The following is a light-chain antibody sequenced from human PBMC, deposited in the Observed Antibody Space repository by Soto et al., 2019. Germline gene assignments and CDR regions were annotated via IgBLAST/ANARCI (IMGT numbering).Light chain of an antibody. CDR1: RSVKTN. V-gene: IGKV3-15*01. J-gene: IGKJ5*01. CDR2: GAS. CDR3: QQYNHWPPIT. Sequence: EIAFTHSPLTVAVSQGEGGSVSSRASRSVKTNLAWYQQNPGQAPRLLIYGASTRATNVSARFSGSGSGTEFTLTISSLQSEDFALYYCQQYNHWPPITFGPGTRLEIK.